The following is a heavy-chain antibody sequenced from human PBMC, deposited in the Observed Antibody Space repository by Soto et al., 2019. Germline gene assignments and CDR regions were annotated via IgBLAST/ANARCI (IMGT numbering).Heavy chain of an antibody. CDR2: ISAYNGNT. CDR1: GDTFTSYG. D-gene: IGHD6-19*01. V-gene: IGHV1-18*01. J-gene: IGHJ6*02. CDR3: ARDLRVSSLSSRYYYYYGMDV. Sequence: EGSVKVPFKASGDTFTSYGISSVRQAPGQGLEWMGWISAYNGNTNYAQKLQGRFTMTTDTSTSTAYMELRSLRSDDTAVYYCARDLRVSSLSSRYYYYYGMDVWGQGTTVTVSS.